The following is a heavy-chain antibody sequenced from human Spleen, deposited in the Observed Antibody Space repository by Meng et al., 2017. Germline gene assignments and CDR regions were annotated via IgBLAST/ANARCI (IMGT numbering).Heavy chain of an antibody. CDR2: INPNSGGT. CDR3: AKDEDISAAGKLFGDY. V-gene: IGHV1-2*02. J-gene: IGHJ4*02. Sequence: ASVKVSCKASGYTFTGYYMHWVRQAPGQGLEWMGWINPNSGGTNYAQKFQGRVTRTRDTSISTAYMELSGLRSDDTAMYYCAKDEDISAAGKLFGDYWGQGTLVTVSS. CDR1: GYTFTGYY. D-gene: IGHD6-13*01.